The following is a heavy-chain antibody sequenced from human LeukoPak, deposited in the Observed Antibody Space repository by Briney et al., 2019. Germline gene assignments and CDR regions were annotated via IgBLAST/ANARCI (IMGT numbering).Heavy chain of an antibody. CDR2: ISNSDYST. D-gene: IGHD5-12*01. J-gene: IGHJ6*03. CDR3: ARDGATFSGYDWYYYMDV. V-gene: IGHV3-23*01. Sequence: GGSLRLSCAASGFTFSSYAMSWVRQAPGKGLEWVSTISNSDYSTYYADSVKGRFTISRANSENTLYLQMNSLRAEDTAVYYCARDGATFSGYDWYYYMDVWGKGTTVSVSS. CDR1: GFTFSSYA.